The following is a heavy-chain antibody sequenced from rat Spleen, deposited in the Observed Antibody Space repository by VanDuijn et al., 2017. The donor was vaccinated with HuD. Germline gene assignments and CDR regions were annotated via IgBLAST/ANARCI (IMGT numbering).Heavy chain of an antibody. CDR1: DYSITSSYG. V-gene: IGHV3-3*01. Sequence: EVQLQESGPGLVKPSQSLSLTCSVTDYSITSSYGWSWIRKFPGNKLEWMGYINSAGSTNYNPSLKSRISITRDTSKNQFFLQVNSVTTDDTATYYCAKTTVAYCYVMDAWGQGASVTVSS. D-gene: IGHD1-3*01. CDR2: INSAGST. J-gene: IGHJ4*01. CDR3: AKTTVAYCYVMDA.